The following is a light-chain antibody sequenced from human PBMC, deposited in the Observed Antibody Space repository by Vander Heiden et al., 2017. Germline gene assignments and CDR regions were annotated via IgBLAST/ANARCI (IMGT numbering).Light chain of an antibody. Sequence: SYVLTQPPSVSVAPRPTARITCGGNNIGSKSVHWYQQKPGQAPVLVVYDDSDRRSGIPERFSGSNSGNTATLTISRVEAGDEADYYCQAWDSSSDHVVFGGGTKLTVL. V-gene: IGLV3-21*02. J-gene: IGLJ2*01. CDR2: DDS. CDR3: QAWDSSSDHVV. CDR1: NIGSKS.